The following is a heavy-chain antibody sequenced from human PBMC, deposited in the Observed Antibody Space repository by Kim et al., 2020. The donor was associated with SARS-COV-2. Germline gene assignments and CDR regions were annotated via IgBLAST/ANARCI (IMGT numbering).Heavy chain of an antibody. CDR2: IGSKTDNHAT. Sequence: GGSLRLSCAAAGSRFSDSEIHWVRQAPGKGLEWVGLIGSKTDNHATSYAASVKGRFILSRDDAKKTVYLQMNSLEVEDTAVYYCRRSTTVAPPW. CDR1: GSRFSDSE. D-gene: IGHD4-17*01. V-gene: IGHV3-73*01. J-gene: IGHJ5*02. CDR3: RRSTTVAPP.